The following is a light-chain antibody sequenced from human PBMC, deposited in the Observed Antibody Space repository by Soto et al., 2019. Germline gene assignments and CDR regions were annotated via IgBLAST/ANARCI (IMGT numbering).Light chain of an antibody. J-gene: IGKJ1*01. V-gene: IGKV1-5*03. Sequence: DIQMTQSPSTLSASIGDRVTITCRASQNISNWLAWYQQKPGKAPKLLIYKASSLEGGVPSRFSGSASGTAFTLTISSLQPDDFATYSCQHYDGFPWTFGQGTKVEIK. CDR1: QNISNW. CDR2: KAS. CDR3: QHYDGFPWT.